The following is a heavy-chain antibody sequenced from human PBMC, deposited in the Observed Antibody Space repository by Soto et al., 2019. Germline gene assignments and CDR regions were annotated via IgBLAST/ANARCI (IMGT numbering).Heavy chain of an antibody. CDR3: ARQLPDDTAMVTGWFY. CDR1: GFTVSSNY. CDR2: IYSGGST. D-gene: IGHD5-18*01. V-gene: IGHV3-53*02. Sequence: EVQLVETGGGLIQPGGSLRLSCAASGFTVSSNYMSWVRQAPGKGLEWVSVIYSGGSTYYADSVKVRFTISRDNSKNTLYLQMNSLRAEDTAVYYCARQLPDDTAMVTGWFYWGQGTLVTVSS. J-gene: IGHJ4*02.